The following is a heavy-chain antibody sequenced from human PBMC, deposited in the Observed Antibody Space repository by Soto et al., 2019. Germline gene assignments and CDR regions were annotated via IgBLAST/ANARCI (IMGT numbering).Heavy chain of an antibody. V-gene: IGHV3-23*01. CDR2: IDGGGTT. CDR3: ATLLGFSSGGSWYSHVADY. CDR1: GYTFSSRA. D-gene: IGHD2-8*02. Sequence: EVHLWESGGDLVQPGGSLRVSCVGSGYTFSSRAMSWVRQAPGKGLEWVSGIDGGGTTDYADSVKGRFTISRDNSQDTLYLQMNSLRAEDADVYYCATLLGFSSGGSWYSHVADYWGQGTLVTVS. J-gene: IGHJ4*02.